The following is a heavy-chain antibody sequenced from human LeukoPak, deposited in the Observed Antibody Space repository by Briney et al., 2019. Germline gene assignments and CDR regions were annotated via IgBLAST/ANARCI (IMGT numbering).Heavy chain of an antibody. V-gene: IGHV3-21*01. CDR1: GFTFSSYS. CDR2: ISSSSSYI. J-gene: IGHJ3*02. Sequence: GGSLRLSCAASGFTFSSYSMNWVRQAPGKGLEWVSSISSSSSYIYYADSVKGRFTISRDNAKNSLYLQMNSLRAEDTAVYYCARGLGSGSYDAFDIWGQGTMVTVSS. D-gene: IGHD3-10*01. CDR3: ARGLGSGSYDAFDI.